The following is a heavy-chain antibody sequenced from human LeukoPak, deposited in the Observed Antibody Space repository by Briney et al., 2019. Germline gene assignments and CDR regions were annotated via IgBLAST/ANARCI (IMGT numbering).Heavy chain of an antibody. Sequence: GGSLRLSCAASGFTFTTYSMTWVRQAPGKGLEWVSVISGDGGHTYYADSVKGRFTISRDNSKNTLYLQMNSLRAEDTAVYYCAKRFRRNYFDYWGQGTLVTVSS. V-gene: IGHV3-23*01. CDR1: GFTFTTYS. D-gene: IGHD3-10*01. CDR3: AKRFRRNYFDY. J-gene: IGHJ4*02. CDR2: ISGDGGHT.